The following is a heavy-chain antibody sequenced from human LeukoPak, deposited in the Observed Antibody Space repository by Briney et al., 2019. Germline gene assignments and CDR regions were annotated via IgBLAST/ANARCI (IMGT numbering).Heavy chain of an antibody. CDR2: ISYDGSNK. CDR1: GFTFSSYG. CDR3: AKDRPLEYYYDSSGQDY. Sequence: GRSLRLSCAASGFTFSSYGMHWVRQAPGKGLEWVAVISYDGSNKYYADSVKGRFTISRDNSKNTLYLQMNSLRAEDTAVYYCAKDRPLEYYYDSSGQDYWGQGTLVTVSS. V-gene: IGHV3-30*18. J-gene: IGHJ4*02. D-gene: IGHD3-22*01.